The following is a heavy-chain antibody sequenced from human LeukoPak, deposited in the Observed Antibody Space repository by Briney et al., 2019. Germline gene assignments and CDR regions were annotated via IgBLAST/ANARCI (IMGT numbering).Heavy chain of an antibody. J-gene: IGHJ5*02. Sequence: ASVKVSCKASGYTFTSYDINWVRQATGQGLEWMGWMNPNSGNTGYAQKFQGRVTMTRNTSISTAYMELSSLRSEDTAVYYCAREYCSSTSCYEFEYWFDPWGQGTLVTVSS. D-gene: IGHD2-2*01. V-gene: IGHV1-8*01. CDR1: GYTFTSYD. CDR3: AREYCSSTSCYEFEYWFDP. CDR2: MNPNSGNT.